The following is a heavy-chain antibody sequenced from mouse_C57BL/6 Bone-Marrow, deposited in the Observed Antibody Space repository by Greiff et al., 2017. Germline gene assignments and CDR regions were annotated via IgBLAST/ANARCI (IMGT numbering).Heavy chain of an antibody. CDR2: ISYDGSN. D-gene: IGHD2-3*01. V-gene: IGHV3-6*01. Sequence: EVQLQESGPGLVKPSQSLSLTCSVTGYSITSGYYWNWLRQFPGNKLEWMGYISYDGSNNYNPSLKNRISITRDTSKNQFFLKLNSVTTEDTATYYCAREDDGYYYVDYWGQGTTLTVAS. J-gene: IGHJ2*01. CDR1: GYSITSGYY. CDR3: AREDDGYYYVDY.